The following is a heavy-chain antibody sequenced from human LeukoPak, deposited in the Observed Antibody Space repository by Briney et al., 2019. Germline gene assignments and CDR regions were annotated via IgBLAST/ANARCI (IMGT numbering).Heavy chain of an antibody. Sequence: PGGSLRLSCAASGFTFSSYSMNWVRQAPGKGLEWVSSISSSSSYIYYADSVKGRFTISRDNSKNTLYLQMNSLRAEDTAVYYCAKFAFVGQLGREDYWGQGTLVTVSS. CDR1: GFTFSSYS. V-gene: IGHV3-21*01. CDR3: AKFAFVGQLGREDY. J-gene: IGHJ4*02. CDR2: ISSSSSYI. D-gene: IGHD6-6*01.